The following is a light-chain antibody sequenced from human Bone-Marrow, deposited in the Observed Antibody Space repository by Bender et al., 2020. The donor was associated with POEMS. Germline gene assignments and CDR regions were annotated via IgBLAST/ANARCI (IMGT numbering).Light chain of an antibody. CDR2: DNN. CDR1: SGNIASNF. CDR3: QSYDNSAWV. Sequence: NFMLTQPHSVSESPGKTVTISCTRSSGNIASNFVQWYQQRPGSSPTTVMFDNNQRPSGVPDRFSGSIDSSSNSASLTISGLKTEDEADYYCQSYDNSAWVFGGGTKLTVL. V-gene: IGLV6-57*01. J-gene: IGLJ3*02.